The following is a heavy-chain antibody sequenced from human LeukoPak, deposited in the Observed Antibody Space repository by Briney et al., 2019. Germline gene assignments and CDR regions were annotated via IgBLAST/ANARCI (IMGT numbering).Heavy chain of an antibody. CDR2: IYTSGST. Sequence: SETLSLTCTVSGGSISSYYWSWIRQPPGKGLEWIGYIYTSGSTNYNPSLKSRVTISVDTSKNQFSLKLRSVTAADTAVYYCARGARDGFTIFGVVTPEAYYYMDVWGKGTTVTVSS. CDR3: ARGARDGFTIFGVVTPEAYYYMDV. D-gene: IGHD3-3*01. CDR1: GGSISSYY. V-gene: IGHV4-4*09. J-gene: IGHJ6*03.